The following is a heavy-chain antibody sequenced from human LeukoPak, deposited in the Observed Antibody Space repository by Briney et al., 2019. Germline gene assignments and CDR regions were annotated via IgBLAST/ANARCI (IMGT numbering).Heavy chain of an antibody. CDR2: ISTSGST. Sequence: SQTLSLTCTVSGGSISSGSYYWRWIRQPAGKGLEWIGRISTSGSTNYNPSLKSRVTISVDTSKNQFSLKLSSVTAADTAVYYCARVTGYSSSWWEDYYYYMDVWGKGTTVTISS. D-gene: IGHD6-13*01. CDR3: ARVTGYSSSWWEDYYYYMDV. CDR1: GGSISSGSYY. V-gene: IGHV4-61*02. J-gene: IGHJ6*03.